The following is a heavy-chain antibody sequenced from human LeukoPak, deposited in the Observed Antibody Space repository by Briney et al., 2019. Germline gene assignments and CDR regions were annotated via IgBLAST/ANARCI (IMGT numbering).Heavy chain of an antibody. D-gene: IGHD1-26*01. CDR1: GFTFSSYS. J-gene: IGHJ4*02. CDR2: ISSSSSTI. Sequence: GGSLRLSCAASGFTFSSYSMNWVRQAPGKGLEWVSYISSSSSTIYYADSVKGRFTISRDNAKNSLYLQMNSLRAEDTAVYYCARADGSYYSNFGFDYWGQGTLVIVSS. CDR3: ARADGSYYSNFGFDY. V-gene: IGHV3-48*01.